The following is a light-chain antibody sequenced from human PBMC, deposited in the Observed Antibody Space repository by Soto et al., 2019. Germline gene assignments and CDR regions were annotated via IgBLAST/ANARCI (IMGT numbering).Light chain of an antibody. CDR3: QQYYSNPLT. V-gene: IGKV4-1*01. CDR2: WAS. J-gene: IGKJ4*01. CDR1: QSVLYSSKNKNY. Sequence: DIVMTQSPDSLAVSLGERATINCKSSQSVLYSSKNKNYLAWYQRKPGQPPKLLIYWASTRESGVPDRFSGSGSGTDFTLTISSLQAEDVAVYYCQQYYSNPLTFGGGTKVEIK.